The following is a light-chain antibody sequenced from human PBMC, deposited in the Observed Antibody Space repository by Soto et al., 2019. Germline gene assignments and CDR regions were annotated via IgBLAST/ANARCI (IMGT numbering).Light chain of an antibody. Sequence: QSALTQPASVSGSPGQSITISCTGNSSDVGGYNYVSWYQQHPGKAPKLMIYDVSNRPSGVSNRFSGSKSGNTASLTIAGLQAEDEADYYCSSYTSRSCVVFGGGTQLTVL. J-gene: IGLJ2*01. CDR2: DVS. CDR1: SSDVGGYNY. V-gene: IGLV2-14*01. CDR3: SSYTSRSCVV.